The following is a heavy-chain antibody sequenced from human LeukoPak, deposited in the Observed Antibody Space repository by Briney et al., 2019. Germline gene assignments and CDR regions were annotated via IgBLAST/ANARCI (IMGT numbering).Heavy chain of an antibody. CDR3: AKGLQWELPCDY. J-gene: IGHJ4*02. Sequence: GGSLRLSCAASGFTFSSYAMSWVRQAPGKGLEWVSAISGGGASGGRTYYADAVKGRFTISRDNSKNTLYLQMNSLRAEDAAVYYCAKGLQWELPCDYWGQGTLVTVSS. CDR2: ISGGGASGGRT. V-gene: IGHV3-23*01. CDR1: GFTFSSYA. D-gene: IGHD1-26*01.